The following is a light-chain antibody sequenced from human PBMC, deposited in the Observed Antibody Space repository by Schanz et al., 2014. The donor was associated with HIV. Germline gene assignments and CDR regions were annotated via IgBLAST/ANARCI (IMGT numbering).Light chain of an antibody. CDR1: SSNNGNNY. V-gene: IGLV1-47*01. CDR2: RNG. CDR3: ATWDDRFKGPV. J-gene: IGLJ3*02. Sequence: QSVLTQPPSASGTPGQTVTISWSGSSSNNGNNYVSWYRQPPGTAPKLLMDRNGNRPPGVPDRFSGSKSGTSASLAISGLQSEDEADYFCATWDDRFKGPVFGAGTKLTVL.